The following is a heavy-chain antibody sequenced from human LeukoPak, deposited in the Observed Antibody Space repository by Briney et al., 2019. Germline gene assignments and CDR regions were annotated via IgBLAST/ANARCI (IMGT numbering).Heavy chain of an antibody. D-gene: IGHD6-13*01. V-gene: IGHV4-39*01. CDR2: IYYSGST. CDR1: GVSISSSSYY. CDR3: ARHPGYSSSWYDP. Sequence: PSETLSLTCTVSGVSISSSSYYWGWIRQPPGKGLEWIGSIYYSGSTYYNPSLKSRVTISVDTSKNQFSLKLSSVTAADTAVYYCARHPGYSSSWYDPWGQGTLVTVSS. J-gene: IGHJ5*02.